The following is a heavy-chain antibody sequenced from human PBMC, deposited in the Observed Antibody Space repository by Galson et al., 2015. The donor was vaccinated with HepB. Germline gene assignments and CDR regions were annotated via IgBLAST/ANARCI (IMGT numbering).Heavy chain of an antibody. CDR3: ARVSTDRQNTIFGVVTDYYYYYYMDV. CDR1: GGSISSYY. CDR2: IYYSGST. J-gene: IGHJ6*03. D-gene: IGHD3-3*01. Sequence: TLSLTCTVSGGSISSYYWSWIRQPPGKGLEWIGYIYYSGSTNYNPSLKSRVTISVDTSKNQFSLKLSSVTAADTAVYYCARVSTDRQNTIFGVVTDYYYYYYMDVWGKGTTVTVSS. V-gene: IGHV4-59*01.